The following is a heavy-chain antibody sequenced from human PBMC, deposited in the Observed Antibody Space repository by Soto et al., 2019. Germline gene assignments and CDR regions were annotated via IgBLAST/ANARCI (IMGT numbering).Heavy chain of an antibody. CDR2: ISGSGSST. Sequence: EVQLLESGGGLVQPGRSLRLSCAASGFTFSSYVMSWVRQAPGKGLQWVSSISGSGSSTYYADSVKGRFTISRDNSXNXXYLQMNSLRAEDTALYYCAKDLSYGDNYYFYGLDVWGQGTTVTVSS. D-gene: IGHD4-17*01. CDR3: AKDLSYGDNYYFYGLDV. V-gene: IGHV3-23*01. J-gene: IGHJ6*02. CDR1: GFTFSSYV.